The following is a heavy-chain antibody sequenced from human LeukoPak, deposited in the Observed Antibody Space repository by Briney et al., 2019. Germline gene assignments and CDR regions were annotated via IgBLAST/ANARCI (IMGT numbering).Heavy chain of an antibody. V-gene: IGHV4-39*07. CDR2: IYYSGST. D-gene: IGHD6-13*01. CDR1: GGSISSSSYC. CDR3: ARLGQLEGLY. J-gene: IGHJ4*02. Sequence: SETRSLTCTVSGGSISSSSYCWGWIRQPPGKGLEWIGSIYYSGSTYYNPSLKSRVTISVDTSKNQFSLKLSSVTAADTAVYYCARLGQLEGLYWGQGTLVTVSS.